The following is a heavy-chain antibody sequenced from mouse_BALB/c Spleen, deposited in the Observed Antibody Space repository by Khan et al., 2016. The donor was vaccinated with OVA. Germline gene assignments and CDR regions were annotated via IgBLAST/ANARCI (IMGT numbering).Heavy chain of an antibody. J-gene: IGHJ4*01. Sequence: QVQLKQSGAELVRPGTSVKVSCKASGYAFTNYLIEWVKQRPGQGLEWIGVINPGSGGTNYNEKFKGKATLTADKSSSTAYMQLSSLTSDDSAVYFCARRDYAMDYWGQGTSGTVSS. CDR1: GYAFTNYL. V-gene: IGHV1-54*01. CDR2: INPGSGGT. CDR3: ARRDYAMDY.